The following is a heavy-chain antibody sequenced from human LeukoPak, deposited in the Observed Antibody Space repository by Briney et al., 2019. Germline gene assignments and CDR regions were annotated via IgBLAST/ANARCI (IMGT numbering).Heavy chain of an antibody. D-gene: IGHD5-12*01. CDR1: GFTFSSYG. V-gene: IGHV3-30*03. CDR3: AREFSGYAFDI. Sequence: GRSLRLSCAASGFTFSSYGIHWVRLAPGKGLEWVAVISDDGTRKYYTDSVQGRFTISRDNSKNTLYLQMNSLRAEDMAVYYCAREFSGYAFDIWGQGTMVTVSS. CDR2: ISDDGTRK. J-gene: IGHJ3*02.